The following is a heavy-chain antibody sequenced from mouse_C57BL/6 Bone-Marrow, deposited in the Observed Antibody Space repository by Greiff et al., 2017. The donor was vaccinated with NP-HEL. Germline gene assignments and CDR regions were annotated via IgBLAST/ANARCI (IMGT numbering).Heavy chain of an antibody. CDR2: IYPGDGDT. V-gene: IGHV1-82*01. J-gene: IGHJ2*01. CDR3: ARWGDYTLYFDY. Sequence: QVQLQQSGPELVKPGASVKISCKASGYAFSSSWMNWVKQRPGKGLEWIGRIYPGDGDTNYNGKFKGKATLTADKSSSTAYMQLSSLTSEDSAVYFCARWGDYTLYFDYWGQGTTLTVSS. CDR1: GYAFSSSW. D-gene: IGHD2-4*01.